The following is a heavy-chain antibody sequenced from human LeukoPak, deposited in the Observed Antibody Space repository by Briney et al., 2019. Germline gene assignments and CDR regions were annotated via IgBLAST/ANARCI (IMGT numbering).Heavy chain of an antibody. CDR3: AREQPHYYYYYMDV. CDR1: GGTFSSYA. CDR2: IIPIFGTA. V-gene: IGHV1-69*01. D-gene: IGHD5-18*01. Sequence: SGKVSCNASGGTFSSYAISWWRQAAGQGVGWRRGIIPIFGTAIYAQKFQGRVTITAAESTSTAYMELSSLRSEDTAVYYCAREQPHYYYYYMDVWGKGTTVTVSS. J-gene: IGHJ6*03.